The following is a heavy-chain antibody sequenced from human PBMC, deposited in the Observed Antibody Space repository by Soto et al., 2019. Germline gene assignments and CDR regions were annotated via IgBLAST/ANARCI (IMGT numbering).Heavy chain of an antibody. J-gene: IGHJ5*02. Sequence: PSQTLSLTCALSGASVSSNSATWNWSRQSPSRGLEWLGRTYYRSKWYNDYAVSVKSRITINPDTSKNQFSLQLNSVTPEDTAVYYCAREPRFGYCTNVVCYTCRFDPWGQGTLVTVSS. D-gene: IGHD2-8*01. V-gene: IGHV6-1*01. CDR3: AREPRFGYCTNVVCYTCRFDP. CDR2: TYYRSKWYN. CDR1: GASVSSNSAT.